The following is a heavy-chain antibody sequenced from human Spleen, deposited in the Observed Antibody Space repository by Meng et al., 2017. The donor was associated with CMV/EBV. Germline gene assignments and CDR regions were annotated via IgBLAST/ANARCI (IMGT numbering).Heavy chain of an antibody. Sequence: CAGSGFTFSTYAMHWVRQAPGKGLEWVAVISYDGSDEYYADSVKGRFTISRDNSKNTLYLQMSSLRIEDTAVYYCARDRYGSGSHFDSWGQGTLVTVSS. D-gene: IGHD3-10*01. V-gene: IGHV3-30*04. CDR3: ARDRYGSGSHFDS. CDR2: ISYDGSDE. CDR1: GFTFSTYA. J-gene: IGHJ4*02.